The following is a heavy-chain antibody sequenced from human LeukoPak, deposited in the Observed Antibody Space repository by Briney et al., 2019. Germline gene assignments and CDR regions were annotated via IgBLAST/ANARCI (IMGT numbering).Heavy chain of an antibody. CDR1: GGSFSGYY. CDR2: INHSGST. J-gene: IGHJ6*02. D-gene: IGHD4-23*01. CDR3: AREITVSGGNSFVGYYYGMDV. Sequence: SETLSLTCAVYGGSFSGYYWSWIRQPPGKGLEWIGEINHSGSTNYNPSLKSRVTISVDTSKNQFSLKLSSVTAADTAVYYCAREITVSGGNSFVGYYYGMDVWGQGTTVTVSS. V-gene: IGHV4-34*01.